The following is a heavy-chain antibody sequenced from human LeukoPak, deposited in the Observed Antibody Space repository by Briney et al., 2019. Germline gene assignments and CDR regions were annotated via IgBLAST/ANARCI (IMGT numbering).Heavy chain of an antibody. D-gene: IGHD3-3*01. V-gene: IGHV1-69*01. CDR1: GGTFSSYA. J-gene: IGHJ6*03. CDR2: IIPIFGTA. CDR3: ARHYDFWSGYPYESYYMDV. Sequence: SVKVSCKASGGTFSSYAISWVRQAPGQGLEWMGGIIPIFGTANYAQKFQGRVTITADESTSTAYMELSSLRSEDTAVDYCARHYDFWSGYPYESYYMDVWGKGTTVTVSS.